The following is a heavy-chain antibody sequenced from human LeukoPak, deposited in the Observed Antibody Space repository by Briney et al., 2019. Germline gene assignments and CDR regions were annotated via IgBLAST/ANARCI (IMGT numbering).Heavy chain of an antibody. CDR2: IYISGET. J-gene: IGHJ4*02. Sequence: SETLSLTCAVSGASISTYYWTWIRQPAGKGLEWIGRIYISGETNYNPSLKSRVTISLDTSKNHFSLKMNSVTAADTAVYYCASGVQGTGNNYWGQGTLVTVSS. D-gene: IGHD3/OR15-3a*01. CDR3: ASGVQGTGNNY. V-gene: IGHV4-4*07. CDR1: GASISTYY.